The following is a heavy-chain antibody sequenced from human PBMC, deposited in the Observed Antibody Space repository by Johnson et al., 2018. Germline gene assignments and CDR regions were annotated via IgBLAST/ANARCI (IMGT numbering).Heavy chain of an antibody. CDR2: INPSGGST. CDR1: GYTFNSYY. J-gene: IGHJ6*02. CDR3: AREIGKAAAGYYYYYYGMDV. Sequence: VQLVESGAEVKKPGASVKVSCKASGYTFNSYYMHWVRQAPGQGLEWMGVINPSGGSTSYAPEFQGRVTRTRDTSTSTDDMELSGLRSEDTAGYYCAREIGKAAAGYYYYYYGMDVWGQGTTVTVSS. V-gene: IGHV1-46*02. D-gene: IGHD6-13*01.